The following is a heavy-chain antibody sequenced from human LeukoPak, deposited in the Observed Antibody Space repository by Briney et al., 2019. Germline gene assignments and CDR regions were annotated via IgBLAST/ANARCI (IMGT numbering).Heavy chain of an antibody. J-gene: IGHJ4*02. D-gene: IGHD3-22*01. Sequence: GGSLRLSCAASGFTFSSYSMNWVRQAPGKGLEWVSSISSSSSYIYYADSVKGRFTISRDNAKNSLYLPMNRLTAEDTAVYYCARDYDSSLDYWGQATLVTVSS. CDR2: ISSSSSYI. V-gene: IGHV3-21*01. CDR3: ARDYDSSLDY. CDR1: GFTFSSYS.